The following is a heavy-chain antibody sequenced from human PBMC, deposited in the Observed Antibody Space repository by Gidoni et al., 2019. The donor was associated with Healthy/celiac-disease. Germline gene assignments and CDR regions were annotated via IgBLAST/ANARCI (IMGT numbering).Heavy chain of an antibody. J-gene: IGHJ4*02. Sequence: QVQLVESGGGVVQPGRSLRLSCAASGFTFSSYAMHWVRQAPGKGLEWVAVISYDGSNKYYADSVKGRFTISRDNSKNTLYLQMNSLRAEDTAVYYCARATGGSCYSGFDYWGQGTLVTVSS. CDR2: ISYDGSNK. CDR1: GFTFSSYA. V-gene: IGHV3-30*04. CDR3: ARATGGSCYSGFDY. D-gene: IGHD2-15*01.